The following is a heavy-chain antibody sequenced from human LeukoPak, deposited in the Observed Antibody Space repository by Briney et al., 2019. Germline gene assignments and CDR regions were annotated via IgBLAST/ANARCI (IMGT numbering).Heavy chain of an antibody. CDR1: GFMFSKSW. CDR2: ISSSSSYI. V-gene: IGHV3-21*01. Sequence: GGSLRLSCAASGFMFSKSWMHWVRQVPGKELEWVSYISSSSSYIHYADSVKGRFTISRDNAKKSLYLQMNSLRAEDTAVYYCARAPLHLAMYHYFDYWGQGTLVTVSS. J-gene: IGHJ4*02. CDR3: ARAPLHLAMYHYFDY. D-gene: IGHD2-2*01.